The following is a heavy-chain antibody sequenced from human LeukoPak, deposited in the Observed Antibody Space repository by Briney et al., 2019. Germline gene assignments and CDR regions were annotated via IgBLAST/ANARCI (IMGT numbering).Heavy chain of an antibody. Sequence: GGSLRLSCAASGFTFNTHSMNWVRQAPGKGLEWVSSISSSSSYIYYADSVKGRFTISRDNAKNSLYLQMNSLRAEDTAVYYCARGLIGESGTFDYWGQGTLVTVSS. CDR3: ARGLIGESGTFDY. CDR1: GFTFNTHS. D-gene: IGHD3-10*01. V-gene: IGHV3-21*01. J-gene: IGHJ4*02. CDR2: ISSSSSYI.